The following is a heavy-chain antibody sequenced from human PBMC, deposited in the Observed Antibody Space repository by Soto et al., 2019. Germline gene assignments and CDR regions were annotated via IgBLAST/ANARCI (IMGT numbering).Heavy chain of an antibody. CDR2: ISAYNGNT. CDR1: GYTFTSYG. V-gene: IGHV1-18*01. D-gene: IGHD4-17*01. J-gene: IGHJ4*02. Sequence: QVQLVQSGAEVKKPGASVKVSCKASGYTFTSYGISWVRQAPGQGLEWMGWISAYNGNTNYAQKLQGRVTMTTDTSTRTDYMELRSLRSDDTAVYYCARGDYGDYVHNYFDYWGQGTLVTVSS. CDR3: ARGDYGDYVHNYFDY.